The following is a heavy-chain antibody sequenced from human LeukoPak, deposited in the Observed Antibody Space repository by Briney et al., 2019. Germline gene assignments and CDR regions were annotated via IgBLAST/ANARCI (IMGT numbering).Heavy chain of an antibody. D-gene: IGHD4-23*01. Sequence: TSETLSLTCAVYGGSFSAYYWSWIRQPPGKGLEWIGEINHSGSTNYNPSLESRVTISVDTSMNQFSLKLSSVTAADTAMFYCARGRAYGGNSIIWFFDLWGRGTLVTVSS. CDR2: INHSGST. CDR3: ARGRAYGGNSIIWFFDL. J-gene: IGHJ2*01. CDR1: GGSFSAYY. V-gene: IGHV4-34*01.